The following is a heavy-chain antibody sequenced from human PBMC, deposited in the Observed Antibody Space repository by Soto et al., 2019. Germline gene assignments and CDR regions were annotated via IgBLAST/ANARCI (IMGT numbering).Heavy chain of an antibody. D-gene: IGHD1-26*01. V-gene: IGHV5-51*01. CDR3: AKSIEGGPMDV. CDR2: IFPRDSDT. CDR1: GCTFSNHW. Sequence: PGESLKISCQGSGCTFSNHWINWVRLVPGKGLEWMGIIFPRDSDTRYSPSLQGQVIISVDKSTNTAYLQWTRLTASDTAIYYCAKSIEGGPMDVLGQGTTVTVSS. J-gene: IGHJ6*02.